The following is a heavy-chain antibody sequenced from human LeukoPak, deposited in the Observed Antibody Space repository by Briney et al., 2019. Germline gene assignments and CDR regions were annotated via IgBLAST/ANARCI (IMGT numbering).Heavy chain of an antibody. CDR2: MKEDGSDE. J-gene: IGHJ1*01. V-gene: IGHV3-7*03. CDR3: ARGGAGGGYFPT. D-gene: IGHD3-16*01. CDR1: GFSFSEST. Sequence: PGWSLPLSCVASGFSFSESTMSWVRPAAGKGLEWVAKMKEDGSDENYGDSVKGLFTIFRENARNSLHLQMKSRRAEDTAVYFSARGGAGGGYFPTWGQGILVIVS.